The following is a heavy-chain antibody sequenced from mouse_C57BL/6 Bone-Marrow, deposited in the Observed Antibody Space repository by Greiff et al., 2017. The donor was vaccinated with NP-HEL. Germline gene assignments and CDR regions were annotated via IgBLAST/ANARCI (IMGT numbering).Heavy chain of an antibody. CDR3: ARGVLRFFYYYAMDY. D-gene: IGHD1-1*01. CDR2: IYPRSGNT. V-gene: IGHV1-81*01. J-gene: IGHJ4*01. CDR1: GYTFTSYG. Sequence: VQRVESGAELARPGASVKLSCKASGYTFTSYGISWVKQRTGQGLEWIGEIYPRSGNTYYNEKFKGKATLTADKSSSTAYMELRSLTSEDSAVYFCARGVLRFFYYYAMDYWGQGTSVTVSS.